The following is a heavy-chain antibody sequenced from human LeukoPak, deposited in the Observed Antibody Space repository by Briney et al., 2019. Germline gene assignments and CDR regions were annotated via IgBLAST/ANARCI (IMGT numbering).Heavy chain of an antibody. CDR3: ARRVVNNRNWYFDL. CDR1: GFTFSSYW. J-gene: IGHJ2*01. V-gene: IGHV3-7*01. Sequence: GGSLRLSCAASGFTFSSYWMSWVRQAPGKGLEWVANIKQDGSEKYYVDSVNGRFTISRDNAKNSLYLQMNSLRAEDTAVYYCARRVVNNRNWYFDLWGRGTLVTVSS. CDR2: IKQDGSEK. D-gene: IGHD4-23*01.